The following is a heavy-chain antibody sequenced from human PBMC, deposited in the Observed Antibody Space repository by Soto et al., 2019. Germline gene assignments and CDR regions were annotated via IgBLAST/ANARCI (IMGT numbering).Heavy chain of an antibody. CDR1: GYSFTNYY. D-gene: IGHD4-4*01. CDR2: INPKIGST. J-gene: IGHJ4*02. Sequence: QVQLVQSGAEAKKPGASVRVSCKAFGYSFTNYYMHWVRQVPGQGLEWMGMINPKIGSTSYTQKFRDRVTMTRDTSTSTVYMELSSLRSEDTAVYYCARGFVYSNSHFWRYYCDYWGQGTLVTVSS. CDR3: ARGFVYSNSHFWRYYCDY. V-gene: IGHV1-46*01.